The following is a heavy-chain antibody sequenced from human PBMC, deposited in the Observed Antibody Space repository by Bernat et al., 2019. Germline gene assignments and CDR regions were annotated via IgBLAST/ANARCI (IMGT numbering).Heavy chain of an antibody. J-gene: IGHJ6*02. CDR3: ASSSTGGNFMDV. CDR2: LWYDGNNK. CDR1: GFTFRSYG. D-gene: IGHD2-2*01. V-gene: IGHV3-33*01. Sequence: QVQLVESGRGVVQPGRSLRLSCEASGFTFRSYGMHWVRQAPGKWLEWVAVLWYDGNNKYYADSVKGRFTISRDNSKNTVYLQMNSLRAEDTAVYYCASSSTGGNFMDVWGQGTTVTVSS.